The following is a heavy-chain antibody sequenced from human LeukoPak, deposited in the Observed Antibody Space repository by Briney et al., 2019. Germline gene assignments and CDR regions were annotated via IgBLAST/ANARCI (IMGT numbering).Heavy chain of an antibody. CDR3: ARDKFVGCGGSCFTNWFDP. J-gene: IGHJ5*02. V-gene: IGHV4-4*08. CDR1: GGSFSGYY. D-gene: IGHD2-15*01. Sequence: SETLSLTCAVYGGSFSGYYWSWIRQPPGKGLEWIGRIYTSGSTNYNPSLKSRVTISVDTSKNQFSLKLSSVTAADTAVYYCARDKFVGCGGSCFTNWFDPWGQGTLVTVSS. CDR2: IYTSGST.